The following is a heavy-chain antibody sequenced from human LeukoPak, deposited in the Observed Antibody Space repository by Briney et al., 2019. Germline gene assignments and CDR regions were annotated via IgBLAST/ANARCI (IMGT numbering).Heavy chain of an antibody. CDR2: ISSSSSYI. CDR3: SKFADD. V-gene: IGHV3-21*04. CDR1: GFTLSTYS. J-gene: IGHJ4*02. Sequence: GGSLRPSCAASGFTLSTYSMTWVRQAPGKGLEWVSSISSSSSYIYSADSVKGRFTISRDNSKNTLYLQMNSLRAEDTAIYYCSKFADDWGQGTLVTVSS.